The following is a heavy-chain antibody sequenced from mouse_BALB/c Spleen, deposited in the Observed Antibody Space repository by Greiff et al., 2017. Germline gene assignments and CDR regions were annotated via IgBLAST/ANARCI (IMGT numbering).Heavy chain of an antibody. CDR1: GFTFSDYY. D-gene: IGHD1-1*01. J-gene: IGHJ2*01. CDR2: ISDGGSYT. CDR3: TRAEYYGTYFDY. Sequence: EVHLVESGGGLVKPGGSLKLSCAASGFTFSDYYMYWVRQTPEKRLEWVATISDGGSYTYYPDSVKGRFTISRDNAKNNLYLQMSSLKSEDTAMYYCTRAEYYGTYFDYWGQGTTLTVSS. V-gene: IGHV5-4*02.